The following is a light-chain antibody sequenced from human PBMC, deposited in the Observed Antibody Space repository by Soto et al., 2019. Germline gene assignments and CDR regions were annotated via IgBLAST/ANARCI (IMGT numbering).Light chain of an antibody. J-gene: IGKJ4*01. CDR3: QQYHNLPLT. CDR2: AAS. CDR1: QDITKY. Sequence: DIQMTQSPSSLSASVGDRVTITCQASQDITKYVNWYLQKPGKAPKLLISAASNSETGVPSRFSGSGSWTHFTFTINSLQPEDIATYYCQQYHNLPLTFGGGTKVEIK. V-gene: IGKV1-33*01.